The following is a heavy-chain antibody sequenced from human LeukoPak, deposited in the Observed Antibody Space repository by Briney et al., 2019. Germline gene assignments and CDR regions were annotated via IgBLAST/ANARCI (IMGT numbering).Heavy chain of an antibody. CDR2: ISGSGGST. CDR3: AKAPRPTNYCDYGTDV. CDR1: GFTFSSYA. J-gene: IGHJ6*02. Sequence: PGGSLRLSCAASGFTFSSYAMSWVRQAPGKGLEWVSGISGSGGSTYYADSVKGRFTISRDNSKNTLYLQMNSLRGEDTAVYHCAKAPRPTNYCDYGTDVWGQGTTVTVSS. D-gene: IGHD2-2*01. V-gene: IGHV3-23*01.